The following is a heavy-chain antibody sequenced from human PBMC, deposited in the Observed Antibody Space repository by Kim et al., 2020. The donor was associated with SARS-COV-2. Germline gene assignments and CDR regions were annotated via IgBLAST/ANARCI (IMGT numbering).Heavy chain of an antibody. CDR3: ARGRVRLGPYFQH. J-gene: IGHJ1*01. Sequence: SETLSLTCAVYGGSFSGYYWSWIRQPPGKGLEWIGEINHSGSTNYNPSLKSRVTISVDTSKNQFSLKLSSVTAADTAVYYCARGRVRLGPYFQHWGQGTLVTVSS. D-gene: IGHD6-19*01. CDR2: INHSGST. V-gene: IGHV4-34*01. CDR1: GGSFSGYY.